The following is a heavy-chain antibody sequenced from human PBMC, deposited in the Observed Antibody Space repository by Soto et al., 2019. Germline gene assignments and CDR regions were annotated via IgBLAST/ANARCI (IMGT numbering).Heavy chain of an antibody. J-gene: IGHJ4*02. D-gene: IGHD6-13*01. CDR3: AKDAAMVSSTFNYFDY. V-gene: IGHV3-23*01. CDR2: IGGSGGYK. CDR1: GFFFSSDA. Sequence: LRLSCAASGFFFSSDAMSWVRQAPGKGLEWVSGIGGSGGYKSYADSVKGRFTISRDNSKNTLYLQMESLGAEDTAVYYCAKDAAMVSSTFNYFDYWGQGTLVTVSS.